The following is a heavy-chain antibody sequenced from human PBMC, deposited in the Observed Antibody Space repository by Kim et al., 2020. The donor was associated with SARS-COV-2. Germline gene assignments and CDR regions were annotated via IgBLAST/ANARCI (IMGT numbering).Heavy chain of an antibody. Sequence: YAHSVTGRVPISSDNAKNALYRQMNSLRAEDTALYYCAKIRWDFTDYGMDVWGQGTTVTVSS. CDR3: AKIRWDFTDYGMDV. D-gene: IGHD2-8*02. V-gene: IGHV3-9*01. J-gene: IGHJ6*02.